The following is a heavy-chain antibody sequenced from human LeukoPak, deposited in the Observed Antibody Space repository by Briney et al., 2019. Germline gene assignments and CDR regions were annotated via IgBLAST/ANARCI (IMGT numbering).Heavy chain of an antibody. CDR3: ARFHYYDSSGFDY. Sequence: SETLSLTCTVSGGSISSYYWSWIRQPPGKGLEWIGYIYYSGSTNYNPSLKSRVTISVDTSKNQFSLKLSSVTAADTAVYYRARFHYYDSSGFDYWGQGTLVTVSS. J-gene: IGHJ4*02. D-gene: IGHD3-22*01. CDR2: IYYSGST. CDR1: GGSISSYY. V-gene: IGHV4-59*01.